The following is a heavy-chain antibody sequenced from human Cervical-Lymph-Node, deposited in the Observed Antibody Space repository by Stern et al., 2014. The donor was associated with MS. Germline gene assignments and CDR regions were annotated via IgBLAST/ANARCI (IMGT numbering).Heavy chain of an antibody. J-gene: IGHJ4*02. Sequence: VQLVESGTEVKNPGSSVKVSCKAAGDTFDRSGISLVRQAPGQGLEWMGGLFPFFGTPIYAQKFQGRVTMTADESTTTAYMDLTSLSVEDTAVYYCATSTYGLVHWGQGTLVTVSS. D-gene: IGHD3-10*01. CDR3: ATSTYGLVH. CDR2: LFPFFGTP. V-gene: IGHV1-69*01. CDR1: GDTFDRSG.